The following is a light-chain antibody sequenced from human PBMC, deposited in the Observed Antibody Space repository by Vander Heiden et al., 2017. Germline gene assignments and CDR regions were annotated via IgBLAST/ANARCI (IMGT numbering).Light chain of an antibody. CDR2: GAS. CDR1: QGVRGSY. V-gene: IGKV3-20*01. Sequence: FVWRRPPGPLSLSPGEEATPSCRASQGVRGSYLAWYQQKPGQAPRLLIYGASSRATGIPDRFSGSGSGTDFTLTISRLEPEDFAVYYCQQYGSSPRAFGGGTKVEIK. CDR3: QQYGSSPRA. J-gene: IGKJ4*01.